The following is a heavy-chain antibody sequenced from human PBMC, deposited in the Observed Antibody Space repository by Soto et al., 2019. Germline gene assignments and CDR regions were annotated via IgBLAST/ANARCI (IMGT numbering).Heavy chain of an antibody. J-gene: IGHJ4*02. Sequence: GGSLRLSCAASGFTFSSYGMHWVRQAPGKGLEWVAVIWYDGSNKHYADPVKGRFTISRDNSKNTLSLQMNSLRAEDTAIYYCARDIDWYSNSSGFDNWGQGTLVTVSS. CDR2: IWYDGSNK. CDR3: ARDIDWYSNSSGFDN. D-gene: IGHD1-26*01. CDR1: GFTFSSYG. V-gene: IGHV3-33*01.